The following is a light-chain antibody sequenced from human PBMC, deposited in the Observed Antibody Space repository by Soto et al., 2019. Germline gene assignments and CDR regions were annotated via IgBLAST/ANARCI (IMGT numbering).Light chain of an antibody. V-gene: IGKV1-39*01. J-gene: IGKJ1*01. CDR3: QQSYSIPWT. Sequence: DIQMTQSPSSLSASVGDRVTITCRASQSLSNYLNWYQQKPGKPPKLLIYAASSLQSGVPSRFSGSGSGRDFTLNISSLQPEDFATYYCQQSYSIPWTFGQGTKVDI. CDR2: AAS. CDR1: QSLSNY.